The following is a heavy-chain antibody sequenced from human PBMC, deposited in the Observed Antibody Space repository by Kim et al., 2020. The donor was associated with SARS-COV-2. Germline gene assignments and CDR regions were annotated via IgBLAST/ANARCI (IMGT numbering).Heavy chain of an antibody. J-gene: IGHJ4*02. V-gene: IGHV4-59*01. CDR3: ARLPIAAAGTGDY. Sequence: YNPSLKSRVTISVDTSKNQCSLKLSSVTAADTAVYYCARLPIAAAGTGDYWGQGTLVTVSS. D-gene: IGHD6-13*01.